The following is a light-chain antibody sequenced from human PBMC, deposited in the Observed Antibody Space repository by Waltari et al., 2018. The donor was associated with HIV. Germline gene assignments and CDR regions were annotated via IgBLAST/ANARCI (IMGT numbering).Light chain of an antibody. J-gene: IGLJ2*01. CDR3: SSYTDSDTLL. Sequence: QSALTQPASVSGSPGQSLTTSCPANLSDIGIYYLVSWYQKYPGKAPQLIISAVNTPPSGISNRFSGSKSGNTASLTISALQGDDEADYYCSSYTDSDTLLFGGGTKLTVL. CDR2: AVN. CDR1: LSDIGIYYL. V-gene: IGLV2-14*02.